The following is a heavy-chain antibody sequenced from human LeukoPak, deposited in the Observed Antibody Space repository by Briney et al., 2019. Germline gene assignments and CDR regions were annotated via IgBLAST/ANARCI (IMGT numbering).Heavy chain of an antibody. V-gene: IGHV4-61*01. J-gene: IGHJ4*02. CDR3: ARGDSSSWYFFDY. Sequence: NPSETLSLTCTVSGGSISSGSYYWSWIRQPPGKGLEWIGYIYHSASTKYNPSLKSRVTMSVDTSKNEFSLKLSSVTAADTAVYYCARGDSSSWYFFDYWGQGTLVTVSS. CDR1: GGSISSGSYY. D-gene: IGHD6-13*01. CDR2: IYHSAST.